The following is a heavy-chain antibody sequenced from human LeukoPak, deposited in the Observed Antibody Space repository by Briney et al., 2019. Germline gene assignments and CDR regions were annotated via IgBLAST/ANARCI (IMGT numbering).Heavy chain of an antibody. CDR3: AGAYTYSYYYYMDV. CDR1: GGSISSYY. V-gene: IGHV4-4*07. Sequence: SETLSITCTVSGGSISSYYWSWIRQPAGKGLEWIGRIYTSGSTNYNPSLKSRVTMSVDTSKNQFSLKLSSVTAADTAMYYCAGAYTYSYYYYMDVWGKGTTVTVSS. J-gene: IGHJ6*03. D-gene: IGHD5-18*01. CDR2: IYTSGST.